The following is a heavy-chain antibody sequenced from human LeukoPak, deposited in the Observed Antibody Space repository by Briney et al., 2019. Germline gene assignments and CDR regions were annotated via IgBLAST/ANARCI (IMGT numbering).Heavy chain of an antibody. V-gene: IGHV1-69*05. J-gene: IGHJ6*02. D-gene: IGHD2-2*01. Sequence: PTASVKLSCKASGGTFSSYAISWVRQAPGQGLEWMGGIIPIFGNANYAQKCQGRVTITTDKSTSTAYMELSSLRSEDTAVYYCATDGSVVPAAISYYYYGMDVWGQGTTVTVSS. CDR1: GGTFSSYA. CDR2: IIPIFGNA. CDR3: ATDGSVVPAAISYYYYGMDV.